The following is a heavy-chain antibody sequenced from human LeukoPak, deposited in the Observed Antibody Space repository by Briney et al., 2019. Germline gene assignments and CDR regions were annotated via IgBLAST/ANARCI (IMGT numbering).Heavy chain of an antibody. CDR2: ISYDGSNK. D-gene: IGHD3-16*01. CDR3: ARALFGLPSDY. J-gene: IGHJ4*02. V-gene: IGHV3-30*04. Sequence: GRSLRLSCAASGFTFSSYAMHWVRQAPGKGLEWVAVISYDGSNKYYADSVKGRFTISRDNSKNTLYLQVNSLRAEDTAVYYCARALFGLPSDYWGQGTLVTVSS. CDR1: GFTFSSYA.